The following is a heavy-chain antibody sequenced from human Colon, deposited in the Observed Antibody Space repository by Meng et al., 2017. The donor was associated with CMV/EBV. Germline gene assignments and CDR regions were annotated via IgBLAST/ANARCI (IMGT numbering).Heavy chain of an antibody. CDR3: VMLPPGF. J-gene: IGHJ4*02. CDR1: GFNVRDKY. Sequence: EVHLVGSGGGLVHPGGSLRLSCAASGFNVRDKYMSWVRQAPGKGLEWVCIIYRGDNTYYIDSVKDRFTVSRDNTKNTFYLQMNSLRDEDTAVYYCVMLPPGFWGQGTLVTVSS. CDR2: IYRGDNT. D-gene: IGHD2-8*01. V-gene: IGHV3-66*01.